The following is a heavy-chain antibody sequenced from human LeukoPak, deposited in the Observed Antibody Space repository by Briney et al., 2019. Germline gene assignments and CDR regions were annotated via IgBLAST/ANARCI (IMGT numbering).Heavy chain of an antibody. Sequence: GESLKISCKGSGYSFINYWVGWVRQMPGKGLEWMGIIYPRDSDTRYSPSFQGQVTISADKSISTAYLQWSSLKASDTAMYYCARHSDSLGNALDIWGQGTVVTVPS. J-gene: IGHJ3*02. CDR1: GYSFINYW. CDR3: ARHSDSLGNALDI. D-gene: IGHD2-21*02. CDR2: IYPRDSDT. V-gene: IGHV5-51*01.